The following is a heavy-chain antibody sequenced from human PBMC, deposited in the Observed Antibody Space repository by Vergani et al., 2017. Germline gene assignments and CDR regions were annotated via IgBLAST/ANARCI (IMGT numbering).Heavy chain of an antibody. CDR1: GYTLTELS. J-gene: IGHJ6*02. CDR2: FDPEDGET. Sequence: QVQLVQSGAEVKKPGASVKVYCKVSGYTLTELSMHWVRQAPGKGLEWMGGFDPEDGETNYAQKFQGRVTMTEDTSTDTAYMELSSLRSEDTAVYYCATPRLRFSYYYYYGMDVWSQGTTVTVSS. CDR3: ATPRLRFSYYYYYGMDV. V-gene: IGHV1-24*01. D-gene: IGHD5-12*01.